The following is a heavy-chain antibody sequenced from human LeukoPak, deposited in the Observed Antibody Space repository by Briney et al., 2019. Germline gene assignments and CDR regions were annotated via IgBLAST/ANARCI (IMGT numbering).Heavy chain of an antibody. CDR3: ARDRGGWSPRDY. CDR1: GYSISSGYY. J-gene: IGHJ4*02. D-gene: IGHD6-19*01. CDR2: IYHSGST. Sequence: SETLSLTCTVSGYSISSGYYCGWIRQPPGKGLEWIGSIYHSGSTYYNPSLKSRVTISVDTSKNQFSLKLSSVTAADTAVYYCARDRGGWSPRDYWGQGTLVTVSS. V-gene: IGHV4-38-2*02.